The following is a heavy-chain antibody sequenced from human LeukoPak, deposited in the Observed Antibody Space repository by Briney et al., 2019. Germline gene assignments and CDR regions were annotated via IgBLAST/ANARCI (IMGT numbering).Heavy chain of an antibody. J-gene: IGHJ4*02. CDR3: ARDVNDNIGSSDY. CDR1: GYTFTSYA. CDR2: INSYNGNT. D-gene: IGHD3-22*01. Sequence: ASVKVSCKASGYTFTSYAISWVRQAPGQGLEWMGWINSYNGNTNYAQKLQGRVTMTTDTSTSTAYMELRGLRSDDTAVYYCARDVNDNIGSSDYWGQGTLVTVSS. V-gene: IGHV1-18*01.